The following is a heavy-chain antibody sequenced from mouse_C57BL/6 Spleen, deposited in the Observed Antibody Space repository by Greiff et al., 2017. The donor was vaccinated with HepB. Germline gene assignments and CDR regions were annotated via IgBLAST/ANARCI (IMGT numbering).Heavy chain of an antibody. CDR3: ARGRLAWFAY. V-gene: IGHV3-1*01. CDR2: ISYSGST. J-gene: IGHJ3*01. Sequence: EVQLVESGPGMVKPSQSLSLTCTVTGYSITSGYDWHWIRHFPGNKLEWMGYISYSGSTNYNPSLKSRISITHDTSKNHFFLKLNSVTTEDTATYYCARGRLAWFAYWGQGTLVTVSA. CDR1: GYSITSGYD.